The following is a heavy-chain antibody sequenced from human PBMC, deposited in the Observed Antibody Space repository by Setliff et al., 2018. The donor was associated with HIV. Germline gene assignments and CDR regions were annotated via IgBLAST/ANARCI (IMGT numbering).Heavy chain of an antibody. CDR1: GFFFSTYW. V-gene: IGHV3-74*01. D-gene: IGHD2-2*01. CDR2: IVSDGSGA. Sequence: GGSLRLSCAASGFFFSTYWMNWVRQAPGKGPQWVARIVSDGSGASHADAVKGRFTISRDNAKNTLFLQMNSLRAEDSAMYYCATNRRDCYSASCPLTSWGQGTLVTSPQ. CDR3: ATNRRDCYSASCPLTS. J-gene: IGHJ4*02.